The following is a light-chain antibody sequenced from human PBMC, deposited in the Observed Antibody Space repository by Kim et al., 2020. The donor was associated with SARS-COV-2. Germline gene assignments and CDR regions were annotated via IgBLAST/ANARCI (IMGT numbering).Light chain of an antibody. Sequence: VSPGQTARITCSGDALPKQYAYWYQQKPGQAPVLVIFKDSERPSGIPERFSGSSSGTTVTLTISGVQAEDEADYYCQSADSSGTYVFGTGTKVTVL. J-gene: IGLJ1*01. CDR2: KDS. V-gene: IGLV3-25*03. CDR3: QSADSSGTYV. CDR1: ALPKQY.